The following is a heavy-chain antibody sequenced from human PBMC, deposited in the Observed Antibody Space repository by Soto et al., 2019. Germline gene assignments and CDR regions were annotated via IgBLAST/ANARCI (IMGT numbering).Heavy chain of an antibody. J-gene: IGHJ4*02. CDR3: ARGRKSCSSTSCPFDY. V-gene: IGHV1-69*13. CDR2: IIPIFGTA. D-gene: IGHD2-2*01. Sequence: SVKVSCKASGGTFSSYAISWVRQAPGQGLEWMGGIIPIFGTANYAQKFQGRVTITADESTSTAYMELSSLRSEDTAVYYCARGRKSCSSTSCPFDYWGQGTLVTVSS. CDR1: GGTFSSYA.